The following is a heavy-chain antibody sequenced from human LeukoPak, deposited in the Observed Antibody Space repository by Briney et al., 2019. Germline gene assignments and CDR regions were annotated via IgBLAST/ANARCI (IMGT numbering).Heavy chain of an antibody. CDR3: ARARGTRYCSSTSCYGGWWFDP. D-gene: IGHD2-2*01. J-gene: IGHJ5*02. V-gene: IGHV1-2*02. CDR1: GYTFTGYY. CDR2: INPNSGGT. Sequence: ASVKVSCKASGYTFTGYYMHWVRQAPGQGLEWMGWINPNSGGTNYAQKFQGRVTMTRDTSISTAYMELSRLRSDDTAVYYCARARGTRYCSSTSCYGGWWFDPWGQGTLVTVSS.